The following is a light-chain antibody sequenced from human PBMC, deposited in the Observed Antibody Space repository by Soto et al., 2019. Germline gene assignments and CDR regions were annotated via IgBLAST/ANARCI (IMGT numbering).Light chain of an antibody. CDR1: QSISSW. CDR2: DAS. Sequence: DIQMTQSPSTLSASVGDRVTITCRASQSISSWLAWYQQKPGKAPKLLLYDASSLESGVPSRLRGSGSGTEFTLTIRSLQPDDFATYYCQQYNSYSPTFGQGTKVEIK. V-gene: IGKV1-5*01. J-gene: IGKJ1*01. CDR3: QQYNSYSPT.